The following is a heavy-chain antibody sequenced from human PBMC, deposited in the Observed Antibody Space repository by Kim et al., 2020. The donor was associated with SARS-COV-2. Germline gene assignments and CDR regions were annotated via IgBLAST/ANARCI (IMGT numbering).Heavy chain of an antibody. J-gene: IGHJ6*02. D-gene: IGHD6-6*01. CDR3: ARVSRLMDFYGVDV. V-gene: IGHV1-2*06. CDR2: VNSNTGDT. Sequence: ASVKVSCKASGYTFSAYYVEWVRQAPGQGLEWMGRVNSNTGDTNYAQKFQGRVTMTWDSSITTAYMDLSKLKSDDSAVYFCARVSRLMDFYGVDVWGQGTTATVSS. CDR1: GYTFSAYY.